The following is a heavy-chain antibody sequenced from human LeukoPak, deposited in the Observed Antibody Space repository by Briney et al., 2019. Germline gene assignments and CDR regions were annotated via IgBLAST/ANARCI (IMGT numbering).Heavy chain of an antibody. V-gene: IGHV3-30*18. D-gene: IGHD1-26*01. CDR1: GFTFSSYG. CDR2: ISYDGSNK. Sequence: GGSLRLSCAASGFTFSSYGMHWVRQAPGKGLEWVAVISYDGSNKYYADSVKGRFTISRDNSKNTLYLQMNSLRADDTAVYYCAKRYSVDWYYFDYWGQGTLVTVSS. CDR3: AKRYSVDWYYFDY. J-gene: IGHJ4*02.